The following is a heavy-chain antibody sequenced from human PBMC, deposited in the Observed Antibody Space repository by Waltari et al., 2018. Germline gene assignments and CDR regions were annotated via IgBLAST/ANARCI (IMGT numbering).Heavy chain of an antibody. J-gene: IGHJ4*02. CDR2: IRSKAYGGTT. CDR3: TRVPDSSGWYYFDY. CDR1: GFTFGDYA. V-gene: IGHV3-49*04. Sequence: ASGFTFGDYAMSWVRQAPGKGLEWVGFIRSKAYGGTTEYAASVKGRFTISRDDSKSIAYLQMNSLKTEDTAVYYCTRVPDSSGWYYFDYWGQGTLVTVSS. D-gene: IGHD6-19*01.